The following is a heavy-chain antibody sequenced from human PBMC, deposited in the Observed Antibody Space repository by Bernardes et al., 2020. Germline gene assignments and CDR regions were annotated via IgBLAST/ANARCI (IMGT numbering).Heavy chain of an antibody. CDR1: GGSFSGYY. CDR2: INHSGST. V-gene: IGHV4-34*01. J-gene: IGHJ5*02. D-gene: IGHD2-2*01. CDR3: ARDARDIVVVPAASGWFDP. Sequence: SETLSLTCAVYGGSFSGYYWSWIRQPPGKGLEWIGEINHSGSTNYNPSLKSRVTISVDTSKNQFSLKLSSVTAADTAVYYCARDARDIVVVPAASGWFDPWGQGTLVTVSS.